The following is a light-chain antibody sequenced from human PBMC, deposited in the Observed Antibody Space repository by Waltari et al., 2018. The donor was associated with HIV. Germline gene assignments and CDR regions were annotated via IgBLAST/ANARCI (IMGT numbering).Light chain of an antibody. J-gene: IGKJ1*01. Sequence: DTALTQSPGTLSLSPGEGAILSCRTSQPVSSSHLAWYQQKPGQAPRLLFYGASTRAAGIPDRFSGSGSGADFTLSISRLEPEDFAVYYCHQYGSLPETFGQGTKV. CDR3: HQYGSLPET. CDR1: QPVSSSH. V-gene: IGKV3-20*01. CDR2: GAS.